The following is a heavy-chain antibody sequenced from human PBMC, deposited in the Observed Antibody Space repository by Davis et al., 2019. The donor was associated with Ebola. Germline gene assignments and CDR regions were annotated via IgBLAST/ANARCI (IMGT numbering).Heavy chain of an antibody. D-gene: IGHD3-10*01. CDR1: GFTFSSYS. Sequence: GVLKISCAASGFTFSSYSMNWVRQAPGKGLEWVSSISSSSSYIYYADSVKGRFTISRDNAKNSLYLQMNSLRAEDTAVYYCARDTYYYGSGSYYVLFDYWGQGTLVTVSS. J-gene: IGHJ4*02. CDR3: ARDTYYYGSGSYYVLFDY. V-gene: IGHV3-21*01. CDR2: ISSSSSYI.